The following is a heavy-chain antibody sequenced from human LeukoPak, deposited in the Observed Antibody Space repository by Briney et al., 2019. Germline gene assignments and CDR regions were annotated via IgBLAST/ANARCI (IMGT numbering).Heavy chain of an antibody. CDR1: GYRFSTSW. D-gene: IGHD5-12*01. CDR2: IYPDDSDT. Sequence: GESLKISCKGSGYRFSTSWIGWVRQMPGKGLEWMGIIYPDDSDTRYSPSFQGQVTISVDKSISIAYLQWSSLKASDTAMYYCGRRGDAGYGSFDYWGQGTLVTVSS. J-gene: IGHJ4*02. CDR3: GRRGDAGYGSFDY. V-gene: IGHV5-51*01.